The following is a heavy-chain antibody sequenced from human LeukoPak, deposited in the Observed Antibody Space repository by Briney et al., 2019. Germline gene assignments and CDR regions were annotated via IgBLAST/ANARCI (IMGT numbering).Heavy chain of an antibody. J-gene: IGHJ6*03. D-gene: IGHD6-13*01. CDR3: ARDGVYSSSWVDYYYMDV. V-gene: IGHV4-4*07. Sequence: SETLSLTCTVSGGSISSYYWSWIRQPAGKGLEWVGRIYTSGSTNYNPSLKSRVTISVDTSKNQFSLKLSSVTAADTAVYYCARDGVYSSSWVDYYYMDVWGKGTTVTVSS. CDR2: IYTSGST. CDR1: GGSISSYY.